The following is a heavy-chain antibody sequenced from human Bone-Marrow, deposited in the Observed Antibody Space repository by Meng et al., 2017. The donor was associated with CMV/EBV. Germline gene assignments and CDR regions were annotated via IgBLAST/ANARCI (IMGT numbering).Heavy chain of an antibody. CDR3: ARDLYYYGSGDY. CDR2: ISYDGSNK. Sequence: GGSLRLSCAASGFTFSEHYMHWVRQAPGKGLEWVAVISYDGSNKYYADSVKGRFTISRDNSKNTLYLQMNSLRAEDTAVYYCARDLYYYGSGDYWGQGTLVTVSS. V-gene: IGHV3-30-3*01. D-gene: IGHD3-10*01. J-gene: IGHJ4*02. CDR1: GFTFSEHY.